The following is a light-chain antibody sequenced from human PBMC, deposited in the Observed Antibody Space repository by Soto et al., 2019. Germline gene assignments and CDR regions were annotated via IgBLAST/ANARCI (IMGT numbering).Light chain of an antibody. J-gene: IGKJ1*01. CDR2: GAS. CDR3: QQYGSSGT. V-gene: IGKV3-15*01. CDR1: QSVSSN. Sequence: ELVMTQSPATLSVSPGERATLSCRASQSVSSNLAWYQQKPGQAPRLLIYGASTRATGIPARFSGSGSGTEFALTISRLEPEDFAVYYCQQYGSSGTLGQGTKVDIK.